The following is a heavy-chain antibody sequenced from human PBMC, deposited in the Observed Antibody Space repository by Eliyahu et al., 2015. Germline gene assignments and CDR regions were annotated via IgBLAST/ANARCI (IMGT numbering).Heavy chain of an antibody. Sequence: QVQLVESGGGVVQPGGSLRLSCAASXFXFSXXGXPWVRQAPGKGLEGVAFIRYDGSNKYYADSVKGRFTISRDNSENMLNLQMNSLRAEDTAFYYCAKASYSSSWDYYYYGMDVWGQGTTVTVSS. CDR1: XFXFSXXG. V-gene: IGHV3-30*02. CDR3: AKASYSSSWDYYYYGMDV. J-gene: IGHJ6*02. D-gene: IGHD6-13*01. CDR2: IRYDGSNK.